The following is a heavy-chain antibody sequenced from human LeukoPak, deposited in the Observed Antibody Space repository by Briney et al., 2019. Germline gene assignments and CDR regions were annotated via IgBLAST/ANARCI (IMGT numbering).Heavy chain of an antibody. CDR2: IYYSGST. CDR1: GGSISSYY. D-gene: IGHD5-18*01. Sequence: ASETLSLTCTVSGGSISSYYWSWIRQPPGKGREWIGYIYYSGSTNYNPSLQSRVTISVDTSKNQFSLKLSSVTAADTAVYCCARVGRGYSYGPPPNYYYYYYMDVWGKGTTVTVSS. J-gene: IGHJ6*03. V-gene: IGHV4-59*01. CDR3: ARVGRGYSYGPPPNYYYYYYMDV.